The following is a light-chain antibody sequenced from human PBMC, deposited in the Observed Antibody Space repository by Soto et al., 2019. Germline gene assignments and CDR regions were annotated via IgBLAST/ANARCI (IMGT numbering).Light chain of an antibody. J-gene: IGLJ7*01. V-gene: IGLV1-44*01. Sequence: QSVLTQPPSASGTPGQRVTISCSGSSSNIGSNTVNWYQQFPGTAPKVLIYSNNQRPSGVPDRFSGSKSGTLASLAISGLQPEDEADYYCAVWDDSLNGHAVFGGGTQLTVL. CDR1: SSNIGSNT. CDR2: SNN. CDR3: AVWDDSLNGHAV.